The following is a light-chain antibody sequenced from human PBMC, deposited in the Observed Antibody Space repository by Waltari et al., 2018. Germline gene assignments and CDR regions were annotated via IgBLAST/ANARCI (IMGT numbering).Light chain of an antibody. Sequence: QSALPPPASVPGSLGQSLTISCTGTYSDVGRYNYVSWYQQHPGKAPKLVIFDVSNRPSGVSNRFSGSKSGNTASLSISGLQAEDEADYYCCSYTDRSTYVFGTGTKVTVL. CDR2: DVS. J-gene: IGLJ1*01. CDR3: CSYTDRSTYV. CDR1: YSDVGRYNY. V-gene: IGLV2-14*03.